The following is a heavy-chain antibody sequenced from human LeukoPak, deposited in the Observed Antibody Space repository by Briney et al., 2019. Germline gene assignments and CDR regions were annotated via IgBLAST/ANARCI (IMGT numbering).Heavy chain of an antibody. V-gene: IGHV3-33*07. J-gene: IGHJ4*02. D-gene: IGHD6-13*01. CDR1: GFTFSSYG. CDR2: IRYDGSSK. Sequence: PGGSLGLSCAASGFTFSSYGMYWVRQAPGKGREWVAFIRYDGSSKFYADSVKSRFSTSTDNSKNTLYLQMHSLRAEDTAVYYCARWGGIAAAGTGFDYWGQGTLVTVSS. CDR3: ARWGGIAAAGTGFDY.